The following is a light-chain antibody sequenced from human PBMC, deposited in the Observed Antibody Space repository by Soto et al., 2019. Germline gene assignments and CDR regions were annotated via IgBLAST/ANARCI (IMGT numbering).Light chain of an antibody. Sequence: QSALTQPPSASRSPGQSVTISCSGTSSDVGGYNYVSWYQQHPGKAPKVMIYEVSKRPSGVPDRFSGSKSGNTASLTVSGLQAEDEADYYCSSYTGSNNLGFGGGTQLTVL. J-gene: IGLJ3*02. CDR1: SSDVGGYNY. V-gene: IGLV2-8*02. CDR3: SSYTGSNNLG. CDR2: EVS.